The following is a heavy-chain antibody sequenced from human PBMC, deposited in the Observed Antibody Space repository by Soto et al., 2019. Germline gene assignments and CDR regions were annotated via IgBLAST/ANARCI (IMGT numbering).Heavy chain of an antibody. J-gene: IGHJ4*02. V-gene: IGHV3-23*01. CDR2: ISGSGTTA. D-gene: IGHD2-2*01. CDR3: ARDPIVLVPAAPFDY. CDR1: GFVFSSYA. Sequence: PGGSLRLSCAASGFVFSSYAMSWVRQAPGKGLEWVSAISGSGTTAYYADSVKGRFIFSRDNPKNTLYLQMNSLRAEDTAVYYCARDPIVLVPAAPFDYWGQGTLVTVSS.